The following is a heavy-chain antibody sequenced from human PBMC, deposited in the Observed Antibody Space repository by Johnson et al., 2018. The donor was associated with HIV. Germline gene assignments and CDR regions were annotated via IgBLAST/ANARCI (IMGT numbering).Heavy chain of an antibody. CDR1: GFTFSSYD. V-gene: IGHV3-13*01. CDR2: IGTAGDT. D-gene: IGHD1-26*01. Sequence: VQLVESGGGVVQPGGSLRLSCAASGFTFSSYDMHWVRQATGKGLEWVSAIGTAGDTYYPGSVKGRFTISRDNAKNSLYLQMNSLRAEDTALYYCASAGSLYAFDIWGQGTMVTVSS. J-gene: IGHJ3*02. CDR3: ASAGSLYAFDI.